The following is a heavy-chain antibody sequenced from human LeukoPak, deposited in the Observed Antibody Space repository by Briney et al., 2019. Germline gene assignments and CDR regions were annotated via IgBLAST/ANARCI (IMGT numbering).Heavy chain of an antibody. D-gene: IGHD3-22*01. Sequence: RTGGSLRLSCAASGFTFSNAWMSWVRQAPGKGLEWVGRIKSKTDGGTTDYAAPVKGRFTISRDDSKSIAYLQMNSLKTEDTAVYYCTRVSYYDRSGVEYYHYYYMDVWGKGTTVTISS. CDR3: TRVSYYDRSGVEYYHYYYMDV. CDR1: GFTFSNAW. CDR2: IKSKTDGGTT. V-gene: IGHV3-15*01. J-gene: IGHJ6*03.